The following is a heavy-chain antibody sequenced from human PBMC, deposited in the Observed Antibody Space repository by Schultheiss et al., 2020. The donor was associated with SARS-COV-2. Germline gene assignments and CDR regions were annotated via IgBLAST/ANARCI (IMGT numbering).Heavy chain of an antibody. CDR3: ARGGYYYDSSGRLDY. Sequence: SQTLSLTCAVYGGSFSGSYWSWIRQPPGKGLEWIGEINHSGSTNYNPSLKSRVTISVDTSKNQFSLKLSSVTAADTAVYYCARGGYYYDSSGRLDYWGQGTLVTVSS. J-gene: IGHJ4*02. D-gene: IGHD3-22*01. V-gene: IGHV4-34*01. CDR2: INHSGST. CDR1: GGSFSGSY.